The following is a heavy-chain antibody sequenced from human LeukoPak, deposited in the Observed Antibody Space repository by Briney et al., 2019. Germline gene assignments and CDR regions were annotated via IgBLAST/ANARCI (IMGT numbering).Heavy chain of an antibody. V-gene: IGHV3-21*01. CDR3: VRGWAAARAFDI. J-gene: IGHJ3*02. D-gene: IGHD6-13*01. CDR1: GFTFSSYS. Sequence: GGSLRLSCAASGFTFSSYSMNWVRQAPGKGLEWVSSISSSSSYIYYADSVKGRFTISRDNAKNSLYLQMNSLRAEDTAVYYCVRGWAAARAFDIWGQGTMVTVSS. CDR2: ISSSSSYI.